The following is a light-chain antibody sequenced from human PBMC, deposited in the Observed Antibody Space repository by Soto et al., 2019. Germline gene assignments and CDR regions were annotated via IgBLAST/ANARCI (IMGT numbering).Light chain of an antibody. Sequence: DIQMTQSPSSLSASVGDRVAITCRATQSISDYLNWYQQKPGRALKLLIYGASNLQSGVPSRFSGSGSGTDFTLTISRVQPEDFGIYYCQQSYSSPVTFGPGTKVDVK. V-gene: IGKV1-39*01. CDR2: GAS. J-gene: IGKJ3*01. CDR1: QSISDY. CDR3: QQSYSSPVT.